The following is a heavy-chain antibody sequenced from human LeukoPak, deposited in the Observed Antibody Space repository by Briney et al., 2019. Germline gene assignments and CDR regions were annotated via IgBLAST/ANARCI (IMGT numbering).Heavy chain of an antibody. J-gene: IGHJ4*02. CDR3: AREQNRWDYNADIVLMVYAASGENDY. D-gene: IGHD2-8*01. CDR2: INPNSGGT. Sequence: ASVKVSCKASGYTFTGYYMHWVRQAPGQGLEWMGWINPNSGGTNYAQKFQGRVTMTRDTSISTAYMELSRLRSDDTAVCYCAREQNRWDYNADIVLMVYAASGENDYWGQGTLVTVSS. V-gene: IGHV1-2*02. CDR1: GYTFTGYY.